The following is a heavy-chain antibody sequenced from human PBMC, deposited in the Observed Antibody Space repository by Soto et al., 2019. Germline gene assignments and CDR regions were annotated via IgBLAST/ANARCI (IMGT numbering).Heavy chain of an antibody. J-gene: IGHJ6*02. CDR3: AKDPGSDKYYDFWSGYYTGSTNYYYGMDV. CDR1: GFTFSSYG. V-gene: IGHV3-30*18. CDR2: ISYDGGNK. D-gene: IGHD3-3*01. Sequence: GGSLRLSCAASGFTFSSYGMHWVRQAPGKGLEWVAVISYDGGNKYYADSVKGRFTISRDNSKNTLYLQMNSLRAEDTAVYYCAKDPGSDKYYDFWSGYYTGSTNYYYGMDVWGQGTTVTVSS.